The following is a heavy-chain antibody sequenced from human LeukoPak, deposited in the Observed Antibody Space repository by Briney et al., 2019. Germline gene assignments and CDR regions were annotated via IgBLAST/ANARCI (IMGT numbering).Heavy chain of an antibody. CDR2: IYYSGST. CDR3: ARGSPQVDY. D-gene: IGHD2-15*01. V-gene: IGHV4-59*01. J-gene: IGHJ4*02. Sequence: SETLSLTCTVSGGSISGYYWNWIRQPPGKGLESIGYIYYSGSTNYNPSLKSRVTISVDTSKNQFSLKLSSVTAAGTAVYYCARGSPQVDYWGQGTLVTVSS. CDR1: GGSISGYY.